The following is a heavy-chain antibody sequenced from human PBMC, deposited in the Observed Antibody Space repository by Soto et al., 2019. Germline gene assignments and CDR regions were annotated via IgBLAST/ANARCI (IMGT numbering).Heavy chain of an antibody. D-gene: IGHD3-22*01. J-gene: IGHJ4*02. CDR2: ISAYNGNT. Sequence: ASVKVSCKASGYTFTSYGISWVRQAPGQGLEWMGWISAYNGNTNYAQKHQGRVTMTTNTSTSTAYMELRSLRFDDTAVYYCARIDYDSRSLDYWGQGTLVTVSS. V-gene: IGHV1-18*01. CDR3: ARIDYDSRSLDY. CDR1: GYTFTSYG.